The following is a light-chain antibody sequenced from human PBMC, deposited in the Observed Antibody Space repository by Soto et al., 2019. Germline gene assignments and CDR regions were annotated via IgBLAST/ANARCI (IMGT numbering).Light chain of an antibody. CDR2: STN. Sequence: QTVVTQEPSLTVSPGGTVTLTCGSSTGAVTSGYYPIWFQQKPGQAPRALIYSTNNRHSWTPARFSGSLLGGKAALTLSGVQPEDEADYYCLVHYGGVGVFGGGTKVTVL. CDR1: TGAVTSGYY. V-gene: IGLV7-43*01. J-gene: IGLJ3*02. CDR3: LVHYGGVGV.